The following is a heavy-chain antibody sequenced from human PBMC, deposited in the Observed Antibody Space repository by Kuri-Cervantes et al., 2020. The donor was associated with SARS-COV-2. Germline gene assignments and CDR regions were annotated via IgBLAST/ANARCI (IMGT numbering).Heavy chain of an antibody. Sequence: ETLSLTCAASGFTFSSYWMSWVRQAPGKGLEWVANIKQDGSEKYCVDSVKGRFTISRDNAKNSLYLQMNSLRAEDTAVYYCARQRGPYYDFWSGYYLDAFDIWGQGTMVTVSS. CDR3: ARQRGPYYDFWSGYYLDAFDI. V-gene: IGHV3-7*03. D-gene: IGHD3-3*01. J-gene: IGHJ3*02. CDR1: GFTFSSYW. CDR2: IKQDGSEK.